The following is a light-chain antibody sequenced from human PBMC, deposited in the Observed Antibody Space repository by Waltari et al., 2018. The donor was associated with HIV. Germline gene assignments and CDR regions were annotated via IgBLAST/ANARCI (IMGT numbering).Light chain of an antibody. V-gene: IGLV2-8*01. Sequence: QSALTQPPSASGSPGQSVTISCTGTTSDVGGYRYVSWYQHHPGKAPKLIIYDVSKRPSGVPDRFSGSKSGNMASLTVSGLQADDEADYYCKSYAGSNNPYVFGTGTKVTVL. CDR2: DVS. J-gene: IGLJ1*01. CDR3: KSYAGSNNPYV. CDR1: TSDVGGYRY.